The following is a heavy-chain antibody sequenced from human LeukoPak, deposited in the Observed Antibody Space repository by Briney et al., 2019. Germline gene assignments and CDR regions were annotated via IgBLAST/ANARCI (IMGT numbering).Heavy chain of an antibody. CDR2: IYTSGST. Sequence: PSETLSLTCTVSGGSISSYYWGWIRQPAGKGLEWIGRIYTSGSTNYNPSLKSRVTMSVDTSKNQFSLKLSSVTVADTAVYYCARVPSPNYGSGSYYNYYFDYWGQGTLVTVSS. CDR1: GGSISSYY. J-gene: IGHJ4*02. CDR3: ARVPSPNYGSGSYYNYYFDY. V-gene: IGHV4-4*07. D-gene: IGHD3-10*01.